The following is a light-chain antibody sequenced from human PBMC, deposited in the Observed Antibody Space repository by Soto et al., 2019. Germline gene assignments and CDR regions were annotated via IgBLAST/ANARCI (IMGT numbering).Light chain of an antibody. J-gene: IGLJ3*02. CDR2: LEGSGSY. V-gene: IGLV4-60*02. CDR3: ETWDSNIWV. CDR1: SGHSSYI. Sequence: QPVLTQSSSASASLGSSVKFTCTLSSGHSSYIIAWHQQQPGKAPRYLMKLEGSGSYNKGSGVPDRFSGSSSGADRYLTISNLQLEDEADYYCETWDSNIWVFGGGTKLTVI.